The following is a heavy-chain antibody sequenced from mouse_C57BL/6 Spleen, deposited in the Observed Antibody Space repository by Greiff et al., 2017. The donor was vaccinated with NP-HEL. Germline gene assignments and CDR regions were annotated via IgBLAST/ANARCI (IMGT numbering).Heavy chain of an antibody. CDR2: ISYSGST. Sequence: EVKVVESGPGLAKPSQTLSLTCSVTGYSITSDYWNWIRKFPGNKLEYMGYISYSGSTYYNPSLKSRISITRDTSKNQYYLQLNSVTTEDTATYYCARSSNYVRNAMDYWGQGTSVTVSS. CDR1: GYSITSDY. CDR3: ARSSNYVRNAMDY. D-gene: IGHD2-5*01. V-gene: IGHV3-8*01. J-gene: IGHJ4*01.